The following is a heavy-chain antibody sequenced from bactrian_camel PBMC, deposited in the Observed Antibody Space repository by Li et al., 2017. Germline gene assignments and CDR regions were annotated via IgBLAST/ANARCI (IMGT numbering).Heavy chain of an antibody. CDR2: ISVNGDT. D-gene: IGHD2*01. CDR1: NFSIKRPC. V-gene: IGHV3S66*01. CDR3: ATIIAPKWRGPDCRYEYNY. J-gene: IGHJ4*01. Sequence: VQLVESGGGSVEAGGSLTISCTASNFSIKRPCMGWFRQAPGREREGVASISVNGDTQYIDSVKGRFTISKDNAKKTLYLEMIGLKPEDTATYYGATIIAPKWRGPDCRYEYNYWGKGTQVTVS.